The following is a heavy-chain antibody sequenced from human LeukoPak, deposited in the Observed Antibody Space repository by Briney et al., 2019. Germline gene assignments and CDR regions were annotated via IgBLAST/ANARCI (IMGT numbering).Heavy chain of an antibody. V-gene: IGHV3-74*01. J-gene: IGHJ5*01. CDR3: ARPPDILTGKNWFDS. CDR2: INGDGTST. CDR1: GFIFSSYW. Sequence: GGSLRLSCAASGFIFSSYWMHWVRQTPGKGPVWVARINGDGTSTTSADSVKGRFTISRDNARNTLYLQMNSLRVEDTAVYYCARPPDILTGKNWFDSWGPGTLVTVSS. D-gene: IGHD3-9*01.